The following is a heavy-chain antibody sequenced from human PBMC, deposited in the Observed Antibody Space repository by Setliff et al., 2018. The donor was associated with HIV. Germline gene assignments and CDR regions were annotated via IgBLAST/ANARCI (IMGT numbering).Heavy chain of an antibody. D-gene: IGHD3-9*01. J-gene: IGHJ6*03. CDR2: ISSSSSTL. CDR1: GFTFSSYS. V-gene: IGHV3-48*01. CDR3: VRTYYDILTGYGGFYYMDV. Sequence: GGSLRLSCAASGFTFSSYSMNWVRQAPGKGLEWVSSISSSSSTLYYADSVKGRFTISRDNAKNSLYLQMNSLRAEDTAVYYCVRTYYDILTGYGGFYYMDVWGKGTTVTVSS.